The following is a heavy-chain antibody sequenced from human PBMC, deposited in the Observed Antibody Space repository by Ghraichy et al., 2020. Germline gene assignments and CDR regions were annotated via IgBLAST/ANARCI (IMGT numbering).Heavy chain of an antibody. Sequence: SETLSLTCTISGGSINTESHYWGWIRQPPGKGLEWIGGINHSGSTNYSPSLKSRVTISVDTSKNQFSLKLTSVTAADTAVYYCARSLIPVTDYFDYWGQGTLVAVSS. CDR1: GGSINTESHY. CDR2: INHSGST. D-gene: IGHD4-17*01. J-gene: IGHJ4*02. V-gene: IGHV4-39*07. CDR3: ARSLIPVTDYFDY.